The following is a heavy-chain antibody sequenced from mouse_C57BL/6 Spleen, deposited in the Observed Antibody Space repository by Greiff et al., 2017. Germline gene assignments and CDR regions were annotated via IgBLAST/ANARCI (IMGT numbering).Heavy chain of an antibody. D-gene: IGHD1-1*01. CDR3: AREDYGSGYGFAY. Sequence: QVQLQQPGAELVRPGSSVKLSCKASGYTFTSYWMHWVKQRPIQGLEWIGNIDPSDSDTHYNQKFKDKATLTVDKSSSTAYMQLSSLTSEDSAVYYCAREDYGSGYGFAYWGQGTLVTVSA. J-gene: IGHJ3*01. CDR2: IDPSDSDT. V-gene: IGHV1-52*01. CDR1: GYTFTSYW.